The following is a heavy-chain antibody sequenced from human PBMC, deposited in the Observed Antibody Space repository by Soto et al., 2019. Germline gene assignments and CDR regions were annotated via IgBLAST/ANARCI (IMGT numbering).Heavy chain of an antibody. D-gene: IGHD2-2*02. V-gene: IGHV5-10-1*01. Sequence: PGESLTISGTCSGYSFTRYWISWVRQMPGKGLEWMGRIDPSDSYTNYSPSFQGHVTISADKSISTAYLQWSSLKASDTAMYYCARTGLGVVPAAILTYYYYGMDVWGQGTTVTVSS. CDR1: GYSFTRYW. CDR3: ARTGLGVVPAAILTYYYYGMDV. CDR2: IDPSDSYT. J-gene: IGHJ6*02.